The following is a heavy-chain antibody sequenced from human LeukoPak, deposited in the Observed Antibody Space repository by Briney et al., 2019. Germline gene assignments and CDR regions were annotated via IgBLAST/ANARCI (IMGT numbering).Heavy chain of an antibody. CDR3: ARAGAAAGTVIDY. CDR2: IYPGDSDT. J-gene: IGHJ4*02. V-gene: IGHV5-51*01. CDR1: GYSFTSYW. D-gene: IGHD6-13*01. Sequence: GESLKISCKGSGYSFTSYWVGWVRQMPGKGLEWMGIIYPGDSDTRYGPSFQGQVTISADKSISTAYLQWSSLKASDTAMYYCARAGAAAGTVIDYWGQGTLVTVSS.